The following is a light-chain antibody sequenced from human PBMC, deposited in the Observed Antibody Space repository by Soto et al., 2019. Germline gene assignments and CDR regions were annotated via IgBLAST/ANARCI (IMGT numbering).Light chain of an antibody. V-gene: IGKV3-15*01. CDR1: QSVSST. CDR3: QQYNNWPGT. J-gene: IGKJ1*01. CDR2: GAS. Sequence: EIVMTQSPATLSVSPGERATLSCRASQSVSSTLAWYQQKPGQAPRLLIYGASTRSTGIPARFSGSGSGTDFTLTISSLQSEYFAVYYCQQYNNWPGTFGQGTKVEIK.